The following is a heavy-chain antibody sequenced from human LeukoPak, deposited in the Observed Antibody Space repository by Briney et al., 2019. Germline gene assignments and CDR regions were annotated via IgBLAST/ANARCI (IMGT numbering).Heavy chain of an antibody. CDR3: ARLTDCSSTSCYYYYYGMDV. Sequence: SETLSLTCTVSGGSISSSSYYWGWIRRPPGKGLEWIGSIYYSGSTYYNPSLKSRVTISVDTSKNQFSLKLSSVTAADTAVYYCARLTDCSSTSCYYYYYGMDVWGQGTTVTVSS. J-gene: IGHJ6*02. CDR2: IYYSGST. V-gene: IGHV4-39*01. CDR1: GGSISSSSYY. D-gene: IGHD2-2*01.